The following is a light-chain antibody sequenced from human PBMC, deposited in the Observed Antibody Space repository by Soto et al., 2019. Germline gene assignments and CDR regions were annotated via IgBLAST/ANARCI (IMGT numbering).Light chain of an antibody. V-gene: IGKV3-15*01. CDR2: DAS. CDR1: QSISSN. CDR3: QQHFNGPIT. Sequence: EIVMTQSPATLSVSPGEGATLSCRASQSISSNLAWYQQKPGQAPRLVIFDASTRATGIPARFSGSGSGTDFTLTISSLEPEDFAVYYCQQHFNGPITFGQGTRLEIK. J-gene: IGKJ5*01.